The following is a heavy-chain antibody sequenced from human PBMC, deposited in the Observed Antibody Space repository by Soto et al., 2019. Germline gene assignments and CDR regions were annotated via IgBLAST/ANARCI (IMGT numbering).Heavy chain of an antibody. CDR3: ARGGEWENYYYYGMDV. J-gene: IGHJ6*02. D-gene: IGHD1-26*01. CDR2: IYPGDSDT. V-gene: IGHV5-51*01. Sequence: PGESLKISCKGSGYSFTSYWIGWVRQMPGKGLEWMGIIYPGDSDTRYNPSFQGQVTISADKSISTAYLQWSSLKASDTAMYYCARGGEWENYYYYGMDVWGQGTTVTVSS. CDR1: GYSFTSYW.